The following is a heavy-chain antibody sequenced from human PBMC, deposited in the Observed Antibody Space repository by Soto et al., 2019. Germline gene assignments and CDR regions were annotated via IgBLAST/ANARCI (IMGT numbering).Heavy chain of an antibody. CDR2: IIPIFGTA. Sequence: QVQLVQSGAEVRKPGSSVRVSCKASGGSFNRHTISWVRQAPGQGLEWMGGIIPIFGTANHAQKFQGRVTIIADESTSTVYMELSSLRSDDTAVYYCARGSTISDYWGQGTLVTVSS. CDR1: GGSFNRHT. CDR3: ARGSTISDY. J-gene: IGHJ4*02. V-gene: IGHV1-69*01. D-gene: IGHD3-3*01.